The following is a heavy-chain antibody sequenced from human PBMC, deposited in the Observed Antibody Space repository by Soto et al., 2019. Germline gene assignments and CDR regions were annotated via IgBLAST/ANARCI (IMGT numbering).Heavy chain of an antibody. D-gene: IGHD3-22*01. CDR3: AKVKGADSRVPHFDY. Sequence: GGSLRLSCAASEFIFSSSGMHWVRQAPGKGLDWVASISYDGTNKYYAESVKGRFTISRDNSKNTLYLQMNSLRVEDTAVYYCAKVKGADSRVPHFDYWGQGTLVTVSS. CDR1: EFIFSSSG. J-gene: IGHJ4*02. V-gene: IGHV3-30*18. CDR2: ISYDGTNK.